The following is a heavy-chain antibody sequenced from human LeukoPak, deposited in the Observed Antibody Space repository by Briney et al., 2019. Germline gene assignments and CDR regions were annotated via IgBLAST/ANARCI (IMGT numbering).Heavy chain of an antibody. V-gene: IGHV3-21*01. CDR3: ARDGPVGATDAFDI. J-gene: IGHJ3*02. D-gene: IGHD1-26*01. CDR2: ISSSCSYI. Sequence: PGGSLRLSCAASGFTFSSYSMNWVRQAPGKGLEWVSSISSSCSYIYYADSVKGRFTISRDNAKNSLYLQMNSLRAEDTAVYYCARDGPVGATDAFDIWGQGTMVTVSS. CDR1: GFTFSSYS.